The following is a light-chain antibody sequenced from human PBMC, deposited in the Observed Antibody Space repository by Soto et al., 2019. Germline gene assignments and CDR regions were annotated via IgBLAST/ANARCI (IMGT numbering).Light chain of an antibody. J-gene: IGKJ2*01. CDR3: QHYHDWPPRYT. V-gene: IGKV3-15*01. Sequence: EIVMTQSPATLSVSPGERATLSCRASQSVASDLAWYQQDPGQAPRLLIYGASTRATGVPARFSGSESGTDFTLTISSVQSEDFAIYYCQHYHDWPPRYTFGQGTKLEIK. CDR1: QSVASD. CDR2: GAS.